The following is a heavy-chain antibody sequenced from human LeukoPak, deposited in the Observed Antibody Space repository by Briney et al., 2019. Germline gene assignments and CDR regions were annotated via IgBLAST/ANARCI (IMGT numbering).Heavy chain of an antibody. Sequence: GSSVKVSCKASGGTFSSYAISWVRQAPGQGLEWMGWISAYNGNTNYAQKLQGRVTMTTDTSTSTAYMELRSLRSDDTAVYYCARVGRAYYSGRIKTIDYWGQGTLVTVSS. V-gene: IGHV1-18*01. CDR1: GGTFSSYA. CDR3: ARVGRAYYSGRIKTIDY. CDR2: ISAYNGNT. D-gene: IGHD1-26*01. J-gene: IGHJ4*02.